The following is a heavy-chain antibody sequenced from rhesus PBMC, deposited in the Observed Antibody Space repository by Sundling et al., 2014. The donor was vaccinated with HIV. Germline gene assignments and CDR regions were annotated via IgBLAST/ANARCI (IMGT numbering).Heavy chain of an antibody. CDR2: IYGSIKST. V-gene: IGHV4S9*01. D-gene: IGHD2-15*01. CDR1: GGSISDNYY. CDR3: ARGFGVVVTAPWFSYYDLDS. J-gene: IGHJ6*01. Sequence: QVQLQESGPGLVKPSETLSLTCAVSGGSISDNYYWNWIRQPPGKGLEWIGNIYGSIKSTYYNPSLKSRVTISKDTSKNQFSLKLYSLTAADTAVYYCARGFGVVVTAPWFSYYDLDSWGQGVVVTVSS.